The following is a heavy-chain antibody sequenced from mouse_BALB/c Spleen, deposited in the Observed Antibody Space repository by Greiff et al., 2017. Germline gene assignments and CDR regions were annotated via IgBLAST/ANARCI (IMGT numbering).Heavy chain of an antibody. J-gene: IGHJ3*01. CDR2: ISSGSSTI. V-gene: IGHV5-17*02. CDR1: GFTFSSFG. CDR3: ARSDYVAWFAY. Sequence: EVMLVESGGGLVQPGGSRKLSCAASGFTFSSFGMHWVRQAPEKGLEWVAYISSGSSTIYYADTVKGRFTISRDNPKNTLFLQMTSLRSEDTAMYYCARSDYVAWFAYWGQGTLVTVSA. D-gene: IGHD1-1*01.